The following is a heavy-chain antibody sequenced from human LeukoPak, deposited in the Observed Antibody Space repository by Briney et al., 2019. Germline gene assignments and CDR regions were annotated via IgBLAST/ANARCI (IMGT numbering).Heavy chain of an antibody. D-gene: IGHD3-3*01. CDR3: ARVPPLYDFWGGYSGAWFDP. Sequence: SETLSLTCAVYGGSFSGYYCSWIRQPPGKGLGWIGEINHSGSTNYNPSLKSRVTISVDTSKNQFSLKLSSVTAADTAVYYCARVPPLYDFWGGYSGAWFDPWGQGTLVTVSS. J-gene: IGHJ5*02. CDR1: GGSFSGYY. CDR2: INHSGST. V-gene: IGHV4-34*01.